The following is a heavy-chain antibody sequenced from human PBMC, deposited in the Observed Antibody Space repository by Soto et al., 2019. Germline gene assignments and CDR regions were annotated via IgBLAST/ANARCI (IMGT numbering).Heavy chain of an antibody. Sequence: GGSLRLSCAASGFTFSSYAMSWVRQAPGKGLEWVSIISGSGGSTYYADSVKGRFTISRDNSKNTLYLQMNSLRAEDTAVYNCAKAVVQGAYNYSGMDVWGQGTTVTVSS. V-gene: IGHV3-23*01. J-gene: IGHJ6*02. D-gene: IGHD5-12*01. CDR1: GFTFSSYA. CDR2: ISGSGGST. CDR3: AKAVVQGAYNYSGMDV.